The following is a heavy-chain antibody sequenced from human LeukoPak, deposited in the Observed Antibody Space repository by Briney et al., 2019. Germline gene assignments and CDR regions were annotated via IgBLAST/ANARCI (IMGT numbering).Heavy chain of an antibody. J-gene: IGHJ4*02. V-gene: IGHV3-30-3*01. CDR1: GFTFSSYA. CDR3: ARDNGGSSVIGVFDY. CDR2: ISYDGSNK. Sequence: GGSLRLSCAASGFTFSSYAMSWVRQAPGKGLEWVAVISYDGSNKYYADSVKGRFTISRDNSKNTLYLQMNSLRAEDTAVYYCARDNGGSSVIGVFDYWGQGTLVTVSS. D-gene: IGHD2-21*01.